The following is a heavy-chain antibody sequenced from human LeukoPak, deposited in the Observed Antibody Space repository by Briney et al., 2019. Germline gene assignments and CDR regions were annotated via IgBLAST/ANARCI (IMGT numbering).Heavy chain of an antibody. Sequence: GGSLRLSCAASGFTFSNYNMNWVRQAPGKGLEWVSSISSSSSYIYYADSVKGRFTISRDNAKNSLYLQMNSLRAEDTAVYYCARDREQQLLFYYGMDVWGQGTTVTVSS. CDR2: ISSSSSYI. CDR1: GFTFSNYN. J-gene: IGHJ6*02. D-gene: IGHD6-13*01. CDR3: ARDREQQLLFYYGMDV. V-gene: IGHV3-21*01.